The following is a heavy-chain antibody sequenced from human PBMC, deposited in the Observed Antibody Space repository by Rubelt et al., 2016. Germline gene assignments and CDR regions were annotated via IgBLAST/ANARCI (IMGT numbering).Heavy chain of an antibody. D-gene: IGHD1-26*01. CDR1: GGSFSGYY. Sequence: QVQLQQWGAGLLKPSETLSLTCAVYGGSFSGYYWSWIRQPPGKGLEWIGEINHSGSTNYNPPLKSGGTISVETSKNQFSLKLSSVTAADTAVYYCASTNDYYGMDVWGQGTMVTVSS. J-gene: IGHJ6*02. CDR3: ASTNDYYGMDV. V-gene: IGHV4-34*01. CDR2: INHSGST.